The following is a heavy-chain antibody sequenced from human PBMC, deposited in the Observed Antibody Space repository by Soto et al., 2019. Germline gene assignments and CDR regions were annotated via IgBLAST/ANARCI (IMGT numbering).Heavy chain of an antibody. Sequence: QVQLVQSGAEVKKPGSSVKVSCKAPGGTFSSYAISWVRQAPGQGLEWMGGIIPIFGTAKYAQKFQGRVTITADESTSTANMELSSLRSEDTPVYSCARSRGGSSILIIYSTYYKGMEVGGKGPRSPSPQ. V-gene: IGHV1-69*01. D-gene: IGHD3-3*02. CDR2: IIPIFGTA. CDR3: ARSRGGSSILIIYSTYYKGMEV. CDR1: GGTFSSYA. J-gene: IGHJ6*01.